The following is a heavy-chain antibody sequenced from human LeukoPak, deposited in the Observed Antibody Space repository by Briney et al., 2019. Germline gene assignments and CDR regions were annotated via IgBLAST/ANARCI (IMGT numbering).Heavy chain of an antibody. Sequence: PSETLSLTCTVSGGSISSSNYYWGWIHQPPGKGLEWIGSIYYSGSTYYNPSLKSRVTISVDTSKNQFSLKLSSVTAADTAVYYCARHDPTWFGEGRSSHFDYWGQGTLVTVSS. D-gene: IGHD3-10*01. CDR1: GGSISSSNYY. CDR3: ARHDPTWFGEGRSSHFDY. V-gene: IGHV4-39*01. CDR2: IYYSGST. J-gene: IGHJ4*02.